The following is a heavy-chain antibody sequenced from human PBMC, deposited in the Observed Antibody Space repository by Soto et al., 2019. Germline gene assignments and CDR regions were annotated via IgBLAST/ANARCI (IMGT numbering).Heavy chain of an antibody. D-gene: IGHD2-15*01. Sequence: ASVKVSCKASGYTFTSYAMHWVRQAPGQRLEWMGWISANNGDTNYAQRFQGRVTMTTDTSTSTAYMELRSLRSDDTAVYYCVVAAQPYYFDYWGQGTLVTVSS. CDR2: ISANNGDT. CDR3: VVAAQPYYFDY. J-gene: IGHJ4*02. CDR1: GYTFTSYA. V-gene: IGHV1-18*01.